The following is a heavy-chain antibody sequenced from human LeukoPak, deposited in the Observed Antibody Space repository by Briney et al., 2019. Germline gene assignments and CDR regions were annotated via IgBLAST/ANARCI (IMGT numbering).Heavy chain of an antibody. D-gene: IGHD1-26*01. J-gene: IGHJ4*02. V-gene: IGHV4-59*01. Sequence: SETLSLTCTVSGGSISSYYWSWLRQPPGKGLEWIGYIYYSGSTNYNPSLKSRVTISVDTSKNQFSLKLSSVTAADTAVYYCARASGSGDFDYWGQGTLVTVSS. CDR2: IYYSGST. CDR3: ARASGSGDFDY. CDR1: GGSISSYY.